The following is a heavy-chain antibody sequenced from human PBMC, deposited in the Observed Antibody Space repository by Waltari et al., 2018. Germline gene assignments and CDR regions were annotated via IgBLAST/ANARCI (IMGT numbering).Heavy chain of an antibody. Sequence: EVQLVESGGGLVQPGGSLRLSCAASGFSFSNDWMHWVRQVPGKGLEWVLRMTKDGCGTMYADSVKGRFTISRDNAKNTLFLEMNSLRVEDTAVYYCVKEAPARGDWYLDLWGRGTLLAVSS. CDR3: VKEAPARGDWYLDL. D-gene: IGHD2-2*01. V-gene: IGHV3-74*03. CDR2: MTKDGCGT. CDR1: GFSFSNDW. J-gene: IGHJ2*01.